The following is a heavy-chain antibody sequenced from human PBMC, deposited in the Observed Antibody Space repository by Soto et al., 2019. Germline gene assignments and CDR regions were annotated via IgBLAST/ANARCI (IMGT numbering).Heavy chain of an antibody. CDR1: GFTVSSYS. J-gene: IGHJ5*02. CDR3: ARSLIIFDP. D-gene: IGHD2-8*01. V-gene: IGHV3-21*01. Sequence: SLRLSCAASGFTVSSYSMNCVRQAPGKGLEWVSSISSSSSYIYYADSVKGRFTISRDNAKNSLYLQMNSLRAENTAVYYCARSLIIFDPWGQGTLVTVS. CDR2: ISSSSSYI.